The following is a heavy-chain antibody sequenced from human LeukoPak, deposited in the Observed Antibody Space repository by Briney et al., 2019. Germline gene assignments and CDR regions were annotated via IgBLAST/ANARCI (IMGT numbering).Heavy chain of an antibody. D-gene: IGHD7-27*01. J-gene: IGHJ4*02. Sequence: SETLSLTCAVSGGSISSGGYSWSWIRQPPGKGLEWIGYIYHSGSTYYNPSLKSRVTLSVDKSKNQFSLKLTSVTAADTAVYYCATTFNWAFDYWGQGTLVTVSS. V-gene: IGHV4-30-2*01. CDR2: IYHSGST. CDR3: ATTFNWAFDY. CDR1: GGSISSGGYS.